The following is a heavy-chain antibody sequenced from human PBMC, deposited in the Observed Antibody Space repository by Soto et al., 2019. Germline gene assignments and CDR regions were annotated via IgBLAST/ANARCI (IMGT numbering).Heavy chain of an antibody. CDR1: GFTFSGSA. CDR3: TRQLASGAVAGTFDP. Sequence: GGSLRLSCAASGFTFSGSAMHWVRQASGKELEWVGRIRSKANSYATAYAASVKGRFTISRDDSKNTAYLQMNSLKTEDTSVYYCTRQLASGAVAGTFDPWRQGT. D-gene: IGHD6-19*01. CDR2: IRSKANSYAT. J-gene: IGHJ5*02. V-gene: IGHV3-73*01.